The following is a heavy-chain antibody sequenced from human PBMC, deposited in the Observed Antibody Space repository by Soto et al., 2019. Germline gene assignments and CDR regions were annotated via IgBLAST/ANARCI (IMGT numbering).Heavy chain of an antibody. J-gene: IGHJ2*01. Sequence: SETLSLTCAVSGGSISSGGSSWSWFRQPPGKGLEWIGYIYHSGSTYYNPSLKSRVTISVDRSKNQFSLKLSSVTAADTAVYYCARSGDGDYGWYFDLWGRGTLVTVSS. D-gene: IGHD4-17*01. CDR3: ARSGDGDYGWYFDL. CDR2: IYHSGST. V-gene: IGHV4-30-2*01. CDR1: GGSISSGGSS.